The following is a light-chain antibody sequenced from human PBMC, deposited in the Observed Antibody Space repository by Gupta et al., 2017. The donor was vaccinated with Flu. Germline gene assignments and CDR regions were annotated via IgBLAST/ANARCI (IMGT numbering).Light chain of an antibody. CDR2: GAS. Sequence: EIVLTQSPATLSLSPGERATLSCRASETITSYLTWYQQKPGQAPRLLIYGASNRATGIPARFSGSGSGTDFTLTISSLEREDFAVYYCQHRSNWPSITFGQGTRLEIK. CDR3: QHRSNWPSIT. V-gene: IGKV3-11*01. J-gene: IGKJ5*01. CDR1: ETITSY.